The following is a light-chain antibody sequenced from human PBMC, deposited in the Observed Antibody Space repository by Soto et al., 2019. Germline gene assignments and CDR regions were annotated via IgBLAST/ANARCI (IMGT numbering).Light chain of an antibody. V-gene: IGLV2-11*01. CDR3: CSYAGTYTHV. Sequence: QSVLTQPRSVSGSPGQSVTISCTGTSSDVGGYNYVSWYQQHPGKAPKLMIYDVSKRPSGVPDRFSGSKSGNTASLTISGLQAEDDADYYCCSYAGTYTHVFGTGTKLTVL. CDR1: SSDVGGYNY. CDR2: DVS. J-gene: IGLJ1*01.